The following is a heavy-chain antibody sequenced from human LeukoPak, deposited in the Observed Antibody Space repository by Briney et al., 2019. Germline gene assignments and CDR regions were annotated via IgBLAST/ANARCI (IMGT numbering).Heavy chain of an antibody. J-gene: IGHJ4*02. CDR1: GFTFSSYA. D-gene: IGHD2-2*02. CDR2: MSFDVNNK. CDR3: ARGYCTSSSCYNDY. Sequence: RAGGSLRLSCVTCGFTFSSYAFHWVRQAPGKGLEWVATMSFDVNNKYYADSVRGRFTISRDNSKNTLYLQMNSLGAEDTAVYSCARGYCTSSSCYNDYWGQGTLVTVSS. V-gene: IGHV3-30*04.